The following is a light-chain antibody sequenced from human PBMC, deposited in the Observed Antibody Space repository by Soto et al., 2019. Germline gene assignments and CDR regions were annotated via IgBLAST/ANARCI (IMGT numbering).Light chain of an antibody. Sequence: EIVLTQSPATLSLSPGERATLSCRASQGVSSYLAWYQQKPGQAPRLLIYDASNRATGIPARFSGSGSGTDFTLTISSLQPEDFAVYYCQQRSNWPYTFGQGTKVDI. V-gene: IGKV3D-11*01. J-gene: IGKJ2*01. CDR1: QGVSSY. CDR3: QQRSNWPYT. CDR2: DAS.